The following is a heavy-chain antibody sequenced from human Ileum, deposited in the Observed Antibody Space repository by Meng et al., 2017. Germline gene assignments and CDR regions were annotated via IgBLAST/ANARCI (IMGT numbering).Heavy chain of an antibody. V-gene: IGHV1-46*01. CDR1: GYTFTSYY. D-gene: IGHD3-22*01. CDR2: INPSGGST. CDR3: ARDPYYDSSGYEYYYYGMDV. J-gene: IGHJ6*02. Sequence: ASVKVSCKASGYTFTSYYMHWVRQAPGQGLEWMGIINPSGGSTSYAQKFQGRVTMTRDTSTSTVYMALSSLRSEDTAVYYCARDPYYDSSGYEYYYYGMDVWAQGTTVTVSS.